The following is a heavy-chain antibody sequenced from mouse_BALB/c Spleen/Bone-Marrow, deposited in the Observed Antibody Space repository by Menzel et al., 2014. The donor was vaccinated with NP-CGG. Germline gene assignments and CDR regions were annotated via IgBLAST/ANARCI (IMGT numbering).Heavy chain of an antibody. V-gene: IGHV5-4*02. D-gene: IGHD1-1*01. Sequence: EVKLMESGGGLMKPGGSLKLSCAASGFTFSDYYMYWVRQTPEKRLEWVATISNGGSYTYYPDSVKGRFTISRDNAKNNLYLQMSSLKSEDTAMYYCARGSLYYYGSSYGYFDVWGAGTTVTVSS. CDR1: GFTFSDYY. CDR3: ARGSLYYYGSSYGYFDV. J-gene: IGHJ1*01. CDR2: ISNGGSYT.